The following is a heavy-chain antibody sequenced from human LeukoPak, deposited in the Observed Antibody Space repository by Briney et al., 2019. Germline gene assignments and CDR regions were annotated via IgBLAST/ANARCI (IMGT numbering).Heavy chain of an antibody. Sequence: KASDTLSLTCTVSGGSISSYYWSWIRQPTGKALECIGYIYYSGSTNYNPSLKSRVTISVDTSKNQFSLKLSSVTAADTAVYYCARGHGSSGLFDIWGQGTMVTVSS. D-gene: IGHD6-6*01. CDR3: ARGHGSSGLFDI. CDR2: IYYSGST. J-gene: IGHJ3*02. V-gene: IGHV4-59*07. CDR1: GGSISSYY.